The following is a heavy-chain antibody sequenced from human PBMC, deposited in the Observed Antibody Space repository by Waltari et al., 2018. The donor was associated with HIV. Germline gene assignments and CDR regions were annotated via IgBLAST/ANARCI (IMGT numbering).Heavy chain of an antibody. CDR1: GGSFSGFY. CDR3: ARERGLGTGTWFVEYRFDY. CDR2: INHSGET. V-gene: IGHV4-34*04. J-gene: IGHJ4*02. Sequence: QVQLQQWGAGLLKPSATLSLTCAVYGGSFSGFYWTWIRQSPGKGLEWNGEINHSGETKDDPSLKSRATISVDTSKNQFSLRLSSVTAADTAAYYCARERGLGTGTWFVEYRFDYWGQGTQVTVYS. D-gene: IGHD3-10*01.